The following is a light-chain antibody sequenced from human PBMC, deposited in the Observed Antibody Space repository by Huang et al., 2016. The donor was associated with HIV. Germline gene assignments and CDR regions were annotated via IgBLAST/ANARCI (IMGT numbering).Light chain of an antibody. CDR3: QKYDSAPRT. J-gene: IGKJ1*01. V-gene: IGKV1-27*01. Sequence: DIQMTQSPSSLPAFVGDTVTITCRASQVIGNSLAWYQQKPGRPPKLLIYVASTLQSGVPSRGSGSGSGTDFTLTISNLQTEDVATYYCQKYDSAPRTFGQGTRV. CDR2: VAS. CDR1: QVIGNS.